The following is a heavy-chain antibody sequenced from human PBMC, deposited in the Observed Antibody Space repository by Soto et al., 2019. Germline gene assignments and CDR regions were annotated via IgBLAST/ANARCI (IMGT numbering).Heavy chain of an antibody. CDR3: ARDPSYYSMDV. V-gene: IGHV1-3*05. Sequence: QVQLVQSGAEEKKPWASVKVSCKASGYTFTSYAMHWVRQAPGQRLEWMGWTNAGNGNTKYSQKFHGRVTITSDTSAGTAYMELGSLRSEGTAVYYCARDPSYYSMDVWGQGTTVTVS. CDR1: GYTFTSYA. J-gene: IGHJ6*02. CDR2: TNAGNGNT.